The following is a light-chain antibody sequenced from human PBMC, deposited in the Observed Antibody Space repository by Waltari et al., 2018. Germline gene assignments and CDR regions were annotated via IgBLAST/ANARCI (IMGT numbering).Light chain of an antibody. Sequence: SSELTQYPRVSVAFGRTVSHPSQGVTLRRHSVTWYQQKPGQAPILVISDKNSRPSGIPDRFSGSTSGETASLTITGTQAEDEAAYYCSSRGSSDNHAVVFGGGTNLTVL. J-gene: IGLJ2*01. CDR2: DKN. CDR3: SSRGSSDNHAVV. V-gene: IGLV3-19*01. CDR1: TLRRHS.